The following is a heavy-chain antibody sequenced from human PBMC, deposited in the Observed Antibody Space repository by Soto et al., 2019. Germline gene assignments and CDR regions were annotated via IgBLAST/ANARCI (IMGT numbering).Heavy chain of an antibody. J-gene: IGHJ6*02. V-gene: IGHV4-4*07. CDR3: AREGASGFGMDV. CDR1: GGSIRSYY. Sequence: QVQLQESGPGLVKPSETLSLTCNVSGGSIRSYYWSWIRQPAGKALEWIGRIYTSGTTNYNPSLKSRATILIDTSKNQFSLKLSSVTAADTAVYYCAREGASGFGMDVWGQGTTVTVSS. D-gene: IGHD1-26*01. CDR2: IYTSGTT.